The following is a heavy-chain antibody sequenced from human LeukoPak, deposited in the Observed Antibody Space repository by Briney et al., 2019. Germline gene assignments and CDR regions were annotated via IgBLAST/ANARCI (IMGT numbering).Heavy chain of an antibody. CDR3: ARFAAGGSYYYYMDV. J-gene: IGHJ6*03. CDR1: GFTFSSYT. D-gene: IGHD6-25*01. Sequence: GGSLRLSCQTSGFTFSSYTMNWVRQPPGKGLEWVSNIGTSSTTIYYADSVKGRFTISRDNAKNSLYLQMNSLRADDTAVYYCARFAAGGSYYYYMDVWGKGTTVTVSS. V-gene: IGHV3-48*01. CDR2: IGTSSTTI.